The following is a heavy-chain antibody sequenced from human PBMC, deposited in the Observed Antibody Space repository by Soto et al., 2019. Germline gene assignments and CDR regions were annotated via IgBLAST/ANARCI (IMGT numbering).Heavy chain of an antibody. J-gene: IGHJ5*02. D-gene: IGHD3-22*01. V-gene: IGHV4-59*01. Sequence: SETLSLTCTISGGSISTYYWTWIRQSPGKGLEWIGYISYLGNTNYNPSLKSRVTISVDTPKNQFSLKLSSVTAADTAVYYCARGGGYSLLFDPWGQGTLVTVSS. CDR1: GGSISTYY. CDR3: ARGGGYSLLFDP. CDR2: ISYLGNT.